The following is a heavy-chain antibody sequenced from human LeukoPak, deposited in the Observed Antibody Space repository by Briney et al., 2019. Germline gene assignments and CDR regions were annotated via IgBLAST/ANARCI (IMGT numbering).Heavy chain of an antibody. D-gene: IGHD1-1*01. Sequence: GGSLRLSCAASGFTFSNYWMHWVRQAPGKGLVWVSRINSDGSTSYADSVKGRFTISRDNAKNTLYLQMNSLRSEDTAVYYCARNGYFLDYWGQGTLVTVSS. CDR1: GFTFSNYW. CDR2: INSDGST. V-gene: IGHV3-74*01. J-gene: IGHJ4*02. CDR3: ARNGYFLDY.